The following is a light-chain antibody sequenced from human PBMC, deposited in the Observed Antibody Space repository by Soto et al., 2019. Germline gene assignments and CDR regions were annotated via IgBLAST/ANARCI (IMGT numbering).Light chain of an antibody. Sequence: DIQMTQSPSSLPASVRYIVTITCRASQSIYSYLHWYQKKPGKAPKLLIYAASTLQSGVPSRFSGSESGTDFTLTISSLQPEDFATYYCQQSYTRPHFGQGTKVDIK. CDR3: QQSYTRPH. CDR2: AAS. V-gene: IGKV1-39*01. CDR1: QSIYSY. J-gene: IGKJ2*01.